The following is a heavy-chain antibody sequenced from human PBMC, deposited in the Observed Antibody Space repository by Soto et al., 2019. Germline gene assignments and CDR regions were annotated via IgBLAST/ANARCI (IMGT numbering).Heavy chain of an antibody. D-gene: IGHD3-10*01. CDR2: IYYSGST. CDR3: ARHGFVFPGSSGRYFD. Sequence: SKTRSLTCTGSDGSTRSSSYFRCCIRQHPGKGLEWIGSIYYSGSTYYNPSLKSRVTISVDTAKNQFSLKLSSVTAADTAVYYCARHGFVFPGSSGRYFD. V-gene: IGHV4-39*01. J-gene: IGHJ2*01. CDR1: DGSTRSSSYF.